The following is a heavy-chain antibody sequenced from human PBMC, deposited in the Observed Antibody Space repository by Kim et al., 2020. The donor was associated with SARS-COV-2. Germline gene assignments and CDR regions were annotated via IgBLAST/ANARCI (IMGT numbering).Heavy chain of an antibody. J-gene: IGHJ3*02. CDR2: IYYSGST. CDR3: ASWITMIVVASDAFDI. Sequence: SETLTLTCTVSGGSISSSSYYWGWIRQPPGKGLEWIGSIYYSGSTYYNPSLKSRVTISVDTSKNQFSLKLSSVTAADTAEYYCASWITMIVVASDAFDIWSQGTMVTVSS. V-gene: IGHV4-39*01. CDR1: GGSISSSSYY. D-gene: IGHD3-22*01.